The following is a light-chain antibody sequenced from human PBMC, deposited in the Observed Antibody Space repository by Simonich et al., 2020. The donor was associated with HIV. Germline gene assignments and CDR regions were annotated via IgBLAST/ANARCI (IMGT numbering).Light chain of an antibody. CDR3: QQSYSTPHT. Sequence: IQLTQSPSFLSASVGNRVTITCRASQGISSYLAWYQQKPGKAPKLLIYKASSLESGVPSRFSGSGSGTEFTLTISSLQPDDFATYYCQQSYSTPHTFGQGTKQEIK. J-gene: IGKJ2*01. CDR2: KAS. V-gene: IGKV1-9*01. CDR1: QGISSY.